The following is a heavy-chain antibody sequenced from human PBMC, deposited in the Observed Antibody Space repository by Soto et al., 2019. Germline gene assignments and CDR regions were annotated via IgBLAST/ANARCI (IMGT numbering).Heavy chain of an antibody. D-gene: IGHD2-8*02. CDR2: IIPILDIA. CDR1: GGNFNTYT. V-gene: IGHV1-69*02. Sequence: QVQLLQSGTEVKKPGSSAKVSCRASGGNFNTYTISWVRQAPGQGLEWLGRIIPILDIASYAQKFQGRVNITADKSTNTVYVELSSLRSEDTAVYFCARSLGLCTGSGCREYWGQGTLVSV. CDR3: ARSLGLCTGSGCREY. J-gene: IGHJ4*02.